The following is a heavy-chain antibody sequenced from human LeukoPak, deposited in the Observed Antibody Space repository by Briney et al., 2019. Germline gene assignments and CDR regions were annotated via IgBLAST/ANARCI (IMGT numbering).Heavy chain of an antibody. D-gene: IGHD5-18*01. CDR1: GGSISSYY. V-gene: IGHV4-59*01. CDR3: ARAGYSYGTGYYFDS. J-gene: IGHJ4*02. Sequence: MPSETLSLTCTVSGGSISSYYWSWIWLPPGKGLEWIGYIYYTGATYYNPSPKSRVTISLDTSKNQFSLKLSSVTAADAAVYYCARAGYSYGTGYYFDSWGQGALVTVSS. CDR2: IYYTGAT.